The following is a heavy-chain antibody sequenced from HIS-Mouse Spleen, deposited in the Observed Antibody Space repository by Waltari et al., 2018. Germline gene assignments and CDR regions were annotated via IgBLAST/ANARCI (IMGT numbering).Heavy chain of an antibody. CDR1: GFTFGSYG. J-gene: IGHJ4*02. V-gene: IGHV3-33*06. Sequence: QVQLVESGGGVVQPGRSLRLSCAASGFTFGSYGMPWVRQAPGKGLEWVAVIWYDGSNKYYADSVKGRFTISRDNSKNTLYLQMNSLRAEDTAVYYCAKDRDIVVVTAIFDYWGQGTLVTVSS. CDR3: AKDRDIVVVTAIFDY. CDR2: IWYDGSNK. D-gene: IGHD2-21*02.